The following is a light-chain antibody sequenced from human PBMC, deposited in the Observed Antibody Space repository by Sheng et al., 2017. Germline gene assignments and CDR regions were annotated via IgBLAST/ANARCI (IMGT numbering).Light chain of an antibody. J-gene: IGLJ3*02. CDR1: SGDIDTYNF. CDR3: NSYTTRNTWV. Sequence: QSALTQPASVSGSPGQSITISCTGNSGDIDTYNFVSWYQHHPGRAPKLILYDVSKRPSGVSIRFSGSKSGNTASLTISGLQAEDEADYYCNSYTTRNTWVFGGRDQTDRP. CDR2: DVS. V-gene: IGLV2-14*03.